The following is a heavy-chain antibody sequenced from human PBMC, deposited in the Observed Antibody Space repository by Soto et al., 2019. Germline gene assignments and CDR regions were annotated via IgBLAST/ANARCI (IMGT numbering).Heavy chain of an antibody. J-gene: IGHJ5*02. D-gene: IGHD3-16*01. CDR1: GFSLTTSGVG. CDR2: IYWDDDK. Sequence: QITLKESGPTLVKSTQTLTLTCTFSGFSLTTSGVGVGWIRQPPGKALEWLALIYWDDDKRYSPSLKSRLTITNDASNNQVVLMMTNMDPVDTATCYYAHSLGEDWFDPWGQGTLVTVSS. V-gene: IGHV2-5*02. CDR3: AHSLGEDWFDP.